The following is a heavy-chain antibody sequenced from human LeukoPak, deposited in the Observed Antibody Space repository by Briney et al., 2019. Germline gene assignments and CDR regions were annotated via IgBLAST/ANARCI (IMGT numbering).Heavy chain of an antibody. D-gene: IGHD2/OR15-2a*01. V-gene: IGHV3-64*01. Sequence: PGGSLRLSCAASGFTFSSYAMHWVRQAPGKGLEYVSAISSNGGSTYYANSVKGRFTISRDNSKNTLYLQMGSLRAEDMAVYYCVRDWAPASMQAAPFDCWGQGTLVTVSS. CDR2: ISSNGGST. J-gene: IGHJ4*02. CDR1: GFTFSSYA. CDR3: VRDWAPASMQAAPFDC.